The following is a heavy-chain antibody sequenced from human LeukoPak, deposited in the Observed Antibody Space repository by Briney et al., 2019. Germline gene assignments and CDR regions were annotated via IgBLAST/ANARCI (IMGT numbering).Heavy chain of an antibody. J-gene: IGHJ6*02. CDR1: GFTFGDYA. Sequence: PGRSLRLSCTASGFTFGDYAMSWFRQAPGKGLEWVGFIRSKAYGGTTEYVASVKGRFTISRDDSKSIAYLQMNSLKTEDTAVYYCTRDGSCGGDCYSMDYYGMDVWGQGTTVAVSS. CDR3: TRDGSCGGDCYSMDYYGMDV. V-gene: IGHV3-49*03. CDR2: IRSKAYGGTT. D-gene: IGHD2-21*02.